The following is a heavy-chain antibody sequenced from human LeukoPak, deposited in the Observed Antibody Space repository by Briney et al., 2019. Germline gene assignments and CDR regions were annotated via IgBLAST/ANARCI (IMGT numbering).Heavy chain of an antibody. Sequence: KASETLSLTCTVSGGSISSYYWSWIRQPPGKGLEWIGYIYYSGSTNYNPSLKSRVTISVDTSKNQFSLKLNSVTAADTAVYYCARSSEGRYYYDSRGYSYYYYYMDVWGKGTTVTISS. V-gene: IGHV4-59*01. D-gene: IGHD3-22*01. CDR1: GGSISSYY. CDR2: IYYSGST. J-gene: IGHJ6*03. CDR3: ARSSEGRYYYDSRGYSYYYYYMDV.